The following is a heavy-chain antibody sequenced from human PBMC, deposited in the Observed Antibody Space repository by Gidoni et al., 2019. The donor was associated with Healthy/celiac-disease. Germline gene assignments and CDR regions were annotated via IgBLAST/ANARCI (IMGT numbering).Heavy chain of an antibody. Sequence: QGQLVESGGGGVQPGRSLRRSWAAAGVPFRSYGMHWVRQAPGKGLEWVAVIWYDGSNTYYADSVKGRFTISRDNSKNTLYLQMNSLRAEDTAVYYCARDQGGCFDYWGQGTLVTVSS. V-gene: IGHV3-33*01. CDR2: IWYDGSNT. J-gene: IGHJ4*02. CDR1: GVPFRSYG. D-gene: IGHD2-15*01. CDR3: ARDQGGCFDY.